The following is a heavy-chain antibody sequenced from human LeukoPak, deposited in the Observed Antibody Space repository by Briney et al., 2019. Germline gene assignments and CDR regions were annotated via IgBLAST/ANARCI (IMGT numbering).Heavy chain of an antibody. CDR2: FDPEDGET. Sequence: ASVNVSCKVSGYTLTELFMHWVRQAPGKGREWMGGFDPEDGETIYAQKFQGRVTTTEDTSTDTAYMELSSLRSEDTAVYYCATRRTYYDFWSGWDWGQGTLVTVSS. J-gene: IGHJ4*02. CDR1: GYTLTELF. D-gene: IGHD3-3*01. V-gene: IGHV1-24*01. CDR3: ATRRTYYDFWSGWD.